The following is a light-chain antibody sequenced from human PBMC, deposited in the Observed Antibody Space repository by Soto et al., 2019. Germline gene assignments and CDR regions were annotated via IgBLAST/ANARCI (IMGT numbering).Light chain of an antibody. CDR1: SSDVGGYNY. V-gene: IGLV2-8*01. CDR2: EVS. CDR3: SSYAGSNNFVV. J-gene: IGLJ2*01. Sequence: QSALTQPPSASGSPGQSATISYTGTSSDVGGYNYVSWYQQHPGKAPKLMIYEVSKRPSGVPDRFSGSKSGNTASLTVSGLQAEDEADYYCSSYAGSNNFVVFGGGTKVTVL.